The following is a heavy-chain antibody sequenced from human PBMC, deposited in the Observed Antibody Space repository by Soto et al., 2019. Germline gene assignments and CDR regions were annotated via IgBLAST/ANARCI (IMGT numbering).Heavy chain of an antibody. D-gene: IGHD2-21*01. CDR2: ISWDGGST. CDR1: GFTFDDYT. CDR3: AKDIPGPGDGGDYYYYGMDV. J-gene: IGHJ6*02. V-gene: IGHV3-43*01. Sequence: PGGSLRLSCAASGFTFDDYTMHWVRQAPGKGLEWVSLISWDGGSTYYADSVKGRFTISRDNSKNSLYLQMNSLRTEDTALYYYAKDIPGPGDGGDYYYYGMDVWGQGTTVTVSS.